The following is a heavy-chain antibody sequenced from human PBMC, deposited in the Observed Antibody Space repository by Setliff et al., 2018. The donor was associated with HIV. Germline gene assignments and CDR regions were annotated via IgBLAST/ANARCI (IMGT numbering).Heavy chain of an antibody. D-gene: IGHD3-22*01. CDR1: GGSISSSSYY. CDR3: ARDYYYDSSGYRYFDY. V-gene: IGHV4-39*07. J-gene: IGHJ4*02. CDR2: MYYSGST. Sequence: PSETLSLTCTVSGGSISSSSYYWGWVRQPPGKGLEWIGSMYYSGSTYYTPSLKSRITISLDTSKNQSSLKLSSVTAADTAVYYCARDYYYDSSGYRYFDYWGQGTLVTVSS.